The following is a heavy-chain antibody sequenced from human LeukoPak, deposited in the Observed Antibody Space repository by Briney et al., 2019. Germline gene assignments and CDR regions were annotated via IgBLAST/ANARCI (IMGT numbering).Heavy chain of an antibody. CDR1: GFTFSSYG. CDR3: AKAVIRSGWLPYYYYYYMDV. CDR2: ISGSGGST. D-gene: IGHD6-19*01. V-gene: IGHV3-23*01. J-gene: IGHJ6*03. Sequence: GGSLRLSCAASGFTFSSYGMSWVRQAPGKGLEWVSAISGSGGSTYYADSVKGRFTISRDNSKNTLYLQMNSLRAEDTAVYYCAKAVIRSGWLPYYYYYYMDVWGKGTTVTISS.